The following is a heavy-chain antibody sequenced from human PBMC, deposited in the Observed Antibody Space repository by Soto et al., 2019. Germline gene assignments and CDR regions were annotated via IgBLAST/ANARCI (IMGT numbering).Heavy chain of an antibody. J-gene: IGHJ5*02. CDR1: GYTFTSYG. CDR3: AREGPSGSYHNWFDP. Sequence: GASVKVSCKASGYTFTSYGISWVRQAPGQGLEWMGWISAYNGNTNYAQKLQGRVTMTTDTSTSTAYMELRSLRSDDTAVYYCAREGPSGSYHNWFDPWGQGTRVTVSS. D-gene: IGHD1-26*01. V-gene: IGHV1-18*01. CDR2: ISAYNGNT.